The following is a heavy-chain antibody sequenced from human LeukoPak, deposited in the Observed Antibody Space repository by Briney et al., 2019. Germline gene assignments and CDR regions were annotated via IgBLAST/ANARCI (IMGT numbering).Heavy chain of an antibody. CDR3: QSRFLEWLLDY. V-gene: IGHV4-39*01. CDR2: IYDTGST. Sequence: SETLSLTCTVSGDSIRSNNYYWGWIRQPPGKGLEWIGSIYDTGSTFYNPSLKSRVIISVDTSKNQFPLKPSSVTAADTAVYYCQSRFLEWLLDYWGQGTLVTVSS. D-gene: IGHD3-3*01. J-gene: IGHJ4*02. CDR1: GDSIRSNNYY.